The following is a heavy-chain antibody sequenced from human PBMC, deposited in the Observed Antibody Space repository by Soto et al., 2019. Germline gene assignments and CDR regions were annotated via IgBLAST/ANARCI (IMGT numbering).Heavy chain of an antibody. Sequence: EVQLLESGGGLVQPGGSLRLSCAASGFTFSSYAMSWVRQAPGKGLVWVSAIIGSGGRTYYADSVKGRFTISRDNSKNTLYLQMNSLRVEDTAVYYCAKDRIMGSTTFWGMDVWGQGTTVTVSS. CDR1: GFTFSSYA. J-gene: IGHJ6*02. D-gene: IGHD3-16*01. CDR2: IIGSGGRT. CDR3: AKDRIMGSTTFWGMDV. V-gene: IGHV3-23*01.